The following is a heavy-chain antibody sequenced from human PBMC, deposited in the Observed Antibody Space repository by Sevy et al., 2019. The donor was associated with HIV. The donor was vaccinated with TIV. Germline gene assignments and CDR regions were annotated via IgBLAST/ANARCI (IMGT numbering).Heavy chain of an antibody. V-gene: IGHV1-2*06. J-gene: IGHJ4*02. CDR2: INPNSGGT. Sequence: ASVKVSCKASGYTFTGYYMHWVRQAPGQGLEWMGRINPNSGGTNYAQKFQGRVTMTRDTSISTAYMELSRLRSDDTAVYYCARGGIAVGEPFGYWGQGTLVTVSS. D-gene: IGHD6-19*01. CDR1: GYTFTGYY. CDR3: ARGGIAVGEPFGY.